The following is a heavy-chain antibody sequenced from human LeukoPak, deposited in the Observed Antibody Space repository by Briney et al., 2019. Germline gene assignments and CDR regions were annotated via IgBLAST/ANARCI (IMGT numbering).Heavy chain of an antibody. Sequence: GGSLRLSCAASGFSFSSYSMNWVRQAPGKGLEWVSYISSSSTTISYADSVKGRFTISRDNAKNPLYLQMNSLRGEDTAVYYCVRDPGEGFDYWGQGALVTVSS. CDR2: ISSSSTTI. V-gene: IGHV3-48*04. CDR1: GFSFSSYS. CDR3: VRDPGEGFDY. J-gene: IGHJ4*02. D-gene: IGHD7-27*01.